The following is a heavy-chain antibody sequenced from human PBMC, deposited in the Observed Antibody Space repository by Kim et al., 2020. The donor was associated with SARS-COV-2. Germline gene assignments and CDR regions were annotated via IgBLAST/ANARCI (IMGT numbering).Heavy chain of an antibody. J-gene: IGHJ6*02. D-gene: IGHD2-21*02. CDR3: ARSGGNSHYGMDV. V-gene: IGHV1-69*01. Sequence: YAQKCQGRVTITADESTSTAYMELSSLRSEDTAVYYCARSGGNSHYGMDVWGQGTTVTVSS.